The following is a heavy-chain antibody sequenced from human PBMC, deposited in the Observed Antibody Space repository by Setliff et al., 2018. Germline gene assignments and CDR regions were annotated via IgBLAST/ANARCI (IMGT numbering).Heavy chain of an antibody. CDR3: ARQPILLWFGELPSGPTDWFDP. J-gene: IGHJ5*02. V-gene: IGHV4-38-2*02. D-gene: IGHD3-10*01. CDR1: GYSISSGYI. CDR2: IGHTGSI. Sequence: SETLSLTCTVSGYSISSGYIWGWIRQPPGKGLEWVGNIGHTGSINYNPSLKSRLTISRDTSKNQVSLKLNSVTATDTAVYYCARQPILLWFGELPSGPTDWFDPWGQGALVTVSS.